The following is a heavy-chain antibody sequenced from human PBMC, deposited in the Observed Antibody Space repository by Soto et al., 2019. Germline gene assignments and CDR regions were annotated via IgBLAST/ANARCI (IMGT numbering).Heavy chain of an antibody. D-gene: IGHD1-1*01. CDR3: ACHVVWNAFEI. V-gene: IGHV4-31*03. CDR1: GGSISSGGYY. CDR2: IYYSGST. J-gene: IGHJ3*02. Sequence: HVKLQESAPGLVKPSQTLSLTCTVSGGSISSGGYYWSWIRQHPGKGLEWIGYIYYSGSTYYNPSLKSRVTISVDTSKNQFSLKLSSVTAADTAVYYCACHVVWNAFEIWGHGTMVTVSS.